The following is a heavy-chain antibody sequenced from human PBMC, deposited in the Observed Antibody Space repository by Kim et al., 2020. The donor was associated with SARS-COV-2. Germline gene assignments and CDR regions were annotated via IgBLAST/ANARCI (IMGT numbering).Heavy chain of an antibody. CDR2: IYYSGST. CDR1: GGSISSGGYY. Sequence: SETLSLTCTVSGGSISSGGYYWSWIRQHPGKGLEWIGYIYYSGSTYYNPSLKSRVTISVDTSKNQFSLKLSSVTAADTAVYYCARGPAVTYNWFDPWGQGTLVTVSS. CDR3: ARGPAVTYNWFDP. V-gene: IGHV4-31*03. D-gene: IGHD2-21*02. J-gene: IGHJ5*02.